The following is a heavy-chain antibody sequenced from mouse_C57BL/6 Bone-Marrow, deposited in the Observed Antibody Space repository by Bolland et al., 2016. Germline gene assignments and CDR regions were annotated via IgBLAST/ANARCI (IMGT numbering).Heavy chain of an antibody. D-gene: IGHD2-1*01. CDR3: ARPREINYHY. J-gene: IGHJ3*01. Sequence: SSGGSYTYYPDSVKGRFTISRDNAKNTLYLQMSSLKSEDTAMYYCARPREINYHYWGQGTLV. V-gene: IGHV5-6*01. CDR2: SSGGSYT.